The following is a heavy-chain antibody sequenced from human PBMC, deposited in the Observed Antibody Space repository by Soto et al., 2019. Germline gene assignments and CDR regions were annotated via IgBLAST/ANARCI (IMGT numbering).Heavy chain of an antibody. J-gene: IGHJ6*03. CDR2: IKQDGSEK. CDR1: GFTFSSYW. CDR3: ARDLIAAAGTVFYYYYYYMDV. Sequence: GGSLRLSCAASGFTFSSYWMSWVRQAPGKGLEWVANIKQDGSEKYYVDSVKGRFTISRDNAKNSLYLQMNSLRAEDTAVYYCARDLIAAAGTVFYYYYYYMDVWGKGTTVTVSS. D-gene: IGHD6-13*01. V-gene: IGHV3-7*01.